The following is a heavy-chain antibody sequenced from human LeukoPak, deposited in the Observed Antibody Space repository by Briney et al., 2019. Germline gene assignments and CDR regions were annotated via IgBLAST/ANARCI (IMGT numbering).Heavy chain of an antibody. V-gene: IGHV3-23*01. Sequence: GGSLRLSCAASGFTFSSYSMNWVRQAPGKGLEWVSAISGSGGSTYYADSVKGRFTISRDNSKNTLYLQMNSLRAEDTAVYYCAKDLPYYYDSSGYYTVDYWGQGTLVTVSS. D-gene: IGHD3-22*01. CDR1: GFTFSSYS. CDR3: AKDLPYYYDSSGYYTVDY. CDR2: ISGSGGST. J-gene: IGHJ4*02.